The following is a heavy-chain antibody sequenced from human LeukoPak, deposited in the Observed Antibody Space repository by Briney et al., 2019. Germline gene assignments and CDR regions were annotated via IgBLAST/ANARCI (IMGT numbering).Heavy chain of an antibody. D-gene: IGHD2-2*01. Sequence: SVKVSCKASGGTFSSYAISWVRQAPGQGLEWMGRIIPIFGIANYAQKFQGRVTITADKSTSAAYMELSSLRSEDTAVHYCARCSSTSCTQQTIGMDVWGQGATVTVSS. CDR2: IIPIFGIA. CDR1: GGTFSSYA. CDR3: ARCSSTSCTQQTIGMDV. V-gene: IGHV1-69*04. J-gene: IGHJ6*02.